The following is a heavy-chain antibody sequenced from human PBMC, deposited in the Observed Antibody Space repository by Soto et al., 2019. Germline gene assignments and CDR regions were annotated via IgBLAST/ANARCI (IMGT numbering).Heavy chain of an antibody. V-gene: IGHV4-59*01. D-gene: IGHD2-21*02. CDR1: GGSISSYY. CDR2: MYNTGST. J-gene: IGHJ6*02. Sequence: SETLSLTYTVSGGSISSYYWSWIRQPPGKGLEWIGYMYNTGSTVYNPSFKSRVTISVDTSKNQFSLKLNSVTAADTAVYYCARDLWGYCGTDCYPLDVWGQGTTVTVSS. CDR3: ARDLWGYCGTDCYPLDV.